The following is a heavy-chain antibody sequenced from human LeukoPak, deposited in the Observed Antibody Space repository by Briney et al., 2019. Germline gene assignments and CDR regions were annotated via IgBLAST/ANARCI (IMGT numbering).Heavy chain of an antibody. Sequence: GGSLRLPCAASGFTFSDYYMNWIRQAPGKGLEWISYMSSSGSTISYADSVTGRFTVSRDNAKNSLYLQMNSLRAEDTAVYHCARSILPAANAIDYWGQGTLLTVSS. D-gene: IGHD2-2*01. CDR3: ARSILPAANAIDY. CDR2: MSSSGSTI. V-gene: IGHV3-11*04. J-gene: IGHJ4*02. CDR1: GFTFSDYY.